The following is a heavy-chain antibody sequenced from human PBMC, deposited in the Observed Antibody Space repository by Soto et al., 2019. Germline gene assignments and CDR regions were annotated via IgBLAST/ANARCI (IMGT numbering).Heavy chain of an antibody. V-gene: IGHV4-61*03. CDR3: ARVYSGSYSDS. CDR1: GGSISSGGYS. D-gene: IGHD1-26*01. CDR2: IYYSGST. Sequence: PSETLSLTCAVSGGSISSGGYSWSWIRQPPGKGLEWIGYIYYSGSTKYNPSLKSRVTISVDKSKNYFSLNLTSVTAADTAVYYCARVYSGSYSDSWGQGTLVTV. J-gene: IGHJ4*02.